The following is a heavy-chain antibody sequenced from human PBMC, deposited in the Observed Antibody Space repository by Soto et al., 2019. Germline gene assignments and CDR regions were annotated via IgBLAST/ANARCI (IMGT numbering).Heavy chain of an antibody. CDR2: IYYSGST. CDR1: GGSISTGGYY. V-gene: IGHV4-31*01. D-gene: IGHD3-10*01. Sequence: QVQLQESGPGLVKPSQTLSLTCTVSGGSISTGGYYWTWIRQHPGKGLEWIGYIYYSGSTYYNPSLKSLVTISVDTSKNQFSLKLSSVTAADTAVYYCARGLSGTLFDNWGQGPLVTVSS. J-gene: IGHJ4*02. CDR3: ARGLSGTLFDN.